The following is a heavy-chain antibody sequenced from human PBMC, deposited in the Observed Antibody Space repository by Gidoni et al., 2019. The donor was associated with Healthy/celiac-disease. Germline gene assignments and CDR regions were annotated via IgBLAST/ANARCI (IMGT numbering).Heavy chain of an antibody. D-gene: IGHD3-22*01. J-gene: IGHJ4*02. CDR2: IYYSGST. CDR3: ARESDLTYYYDSSGYYYDY. Sequence: QVQLQESGPGLVKPSETLSLTCTVSGGSVSSGSYSWSWIRQPPGKGLEWIGYIYYSGSTNYNPSRKSRVTISVDTSKNQFSLKLSSVTAADTAVYYRARESDLTYYYDSSGYYYDYWGQGTLVTVSS. CDR1: GGSVSSGSYS. V-gene: IGHV4-61*01.